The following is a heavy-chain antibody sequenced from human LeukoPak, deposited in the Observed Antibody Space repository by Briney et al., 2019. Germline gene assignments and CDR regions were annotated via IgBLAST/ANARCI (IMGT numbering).Heavy chain of an antibody. Sequence: SETLSLTCTVSGGSVSSGSYYWSWIRQPPGKGLEWIGYIHYSGSTNYNPSLKSRVTISVDTSKNQFSLKLSSVTAADTAVYYCAREGVAGINRHYFDYWGQGTLVTVSS. CDR2: IHYSGST. CDR1: GGSVSSGSYY. J-gene: IGHJ4*02. V-gene: IGHV4-61*01. D-gene: IGHD6-19*01. CDR3: AREGVAGINRHYFDY.